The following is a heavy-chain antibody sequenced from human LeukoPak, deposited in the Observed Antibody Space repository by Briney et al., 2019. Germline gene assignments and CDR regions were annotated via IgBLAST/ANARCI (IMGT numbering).Heavy chain of an antibody. Sequence: GGSLRLSCAASGFSFDDYVMHWVRQVPGKGLEWVSGISWNSGSIGYADSVKGRFTISRDNAKNSLYLQMNSLRAEDTALYYCAKALYYYDSSGHHDAFDIWGQGTMVTVSS. CDR3: AKALYYYDSSGHHDAFDI. CDR2: ISWNSGSI. J-gene: IGHJ3*02. V-gene: IGHV3-9*01. D-gene: IGHD3-22*01. CDR1: GFSFDDYV.